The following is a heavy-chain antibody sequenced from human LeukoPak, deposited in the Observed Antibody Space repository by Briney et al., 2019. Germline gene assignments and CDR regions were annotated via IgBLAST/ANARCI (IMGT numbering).Heavy chain of an antibody. CDR2: IYYSGST. CDR1: GDSISSGGYY. Sequence: SETLSLTCTVSGDSISSGGYYWSWIRQPPGKGLEWIGYIYYSGSTNYNPSLKSRVTISVDTSKNQFSLKLSSVTAADTAVYYCARGPPGAVASWGQGTLVTVSS. CDR3: ARGPPGAVAS. V-gene: IGHV4-61*08. D-gene: IGHD6-19*01. J-gene: IGHJ4*02.